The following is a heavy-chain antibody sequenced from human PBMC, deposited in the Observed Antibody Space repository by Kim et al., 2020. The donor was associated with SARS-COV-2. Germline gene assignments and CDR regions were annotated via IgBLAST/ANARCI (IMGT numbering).Heavy chain of an antibody. Sequence: GGSLRLSCAASGFTFDDYAMHWVRQAPGKGLEWVSGISWNSGSIGYADSVKGRFTISRDNAKNSLYLQMNSLRAEDTALYYCAKDIVSSPFDLATSSYYYGMDVWGQGTTVTVSS. CDR3: AKDIVSSPFDLATSSYYYGMDV. CDR1: GFTFDDYA. J-gene: IGHJ6*02. V-gene: IGHV3-9*01. D-gene: IGHD5-12*01. CDR2: ISWNSGSI.